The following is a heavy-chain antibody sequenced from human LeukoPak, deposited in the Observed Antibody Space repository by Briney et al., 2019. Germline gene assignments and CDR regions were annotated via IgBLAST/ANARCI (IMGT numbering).Heavy chain of an antibody. V-gene: IGHV4-4*07. J-gene: IGHJ4*02. D-gene: IGHD3-16*01. CDR2: NYHTGDT. CDR3: ARDLTARGSFDY. CDR1: GVSVTNYY. Sequence: NPSETLSLTCSVSGVSVTNYYWSWVRQPAGKRLEWIGRNYHTGDTIYNPSLKSRVTMSVDMSKNHLSLKLTSVTAADAAVYYCARDLTARGSFDYWGQGILVSVPS.